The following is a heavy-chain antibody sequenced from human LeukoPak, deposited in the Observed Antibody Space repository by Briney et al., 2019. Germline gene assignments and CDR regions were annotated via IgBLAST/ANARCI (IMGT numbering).Heavy chain of an antibody. V-gene: IGHV3-30*18. CDR2: ISYDGSNK. CDR1: GFTFSSYG. Sequence: GRSLRLSCAASGFTFSSYGMHWVRQAPGKGLEWVAVISYDGSNKYYADSVKGRFTISRDNSKNTLYLQMNSLRAEDTAVYYCAKADGSRSYYGYWGQGTLVTVSS. CDR3: AKADGSRSYYGY. D-gene: IGHD3-10*01. J-gene: IGHJ4*02.